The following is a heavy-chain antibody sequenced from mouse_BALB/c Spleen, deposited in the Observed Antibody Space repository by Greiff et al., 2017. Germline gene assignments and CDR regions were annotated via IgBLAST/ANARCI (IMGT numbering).Heavy chain of an antibody. V-gene: IGHV1-81*01. CDR2: IYPGSGST. J-gene: IGHJ2*01. D-gene: IGHD1-1*01. CDR1: GYTFTDYV. Sequence: QVQLQQSGPELVKPGASVKMSCKASGYTFTDYVISWVKQRTGQGLEWIGEIYPGSGSTYYNEKFKGKATLTADKSSNTAYMQLSSLTSEDSAVYVCAKLRGYFDYWGQGTTLTVSS. CDR3: AKLRGYFDY.